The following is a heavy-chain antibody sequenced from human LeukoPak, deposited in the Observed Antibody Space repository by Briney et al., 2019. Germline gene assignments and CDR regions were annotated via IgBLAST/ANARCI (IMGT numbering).Heavy chain of an antibody. CDR3: ARGPGSTYSFDY. CDR1: GYTFTSYD. V-gene: IGHV1-8*01. D-gene: IGHD1-26*01. J-gene: IGHJ4*02. Sequence: ASVKVSCKASGYTFTSYDINWVRQATGQGLEWMGWMNPNSGNTGYAQKFQGRVTMTRNTSISTAYMELSSLRSEDTALYYCARGPGSTYSFDYWGQGTLVIVSS. CDR2: MNPNSGNT.